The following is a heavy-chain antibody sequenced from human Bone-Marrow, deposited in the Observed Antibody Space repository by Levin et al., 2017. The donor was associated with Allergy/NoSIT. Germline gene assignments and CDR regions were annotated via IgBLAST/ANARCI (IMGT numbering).Heavy chain of an antibody. CDR2: MNPNSGNT. J-gene: IGHJ5*02. D-gene: IGHD3-10*01. Sequence: PSASVKVSCKASGYTFTSYDINWVRQATGQGLEWMGWMNPNSGNTGYAQKFQGRVTMTRNTSISTAYMELSSLRSEDTAVYYCARGGALYYGSGSYEWFDPWGQGTLVTVSS. CDR1: GYTFTSYD. V-gene: IGHV1-8*01. CDR3: ARGGALYYGSGSYEWFDP.